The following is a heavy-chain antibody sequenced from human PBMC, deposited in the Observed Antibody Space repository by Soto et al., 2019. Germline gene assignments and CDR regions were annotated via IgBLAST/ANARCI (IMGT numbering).Heavy chain of an antibody. D-gene: IGHD6-13*01. CDR3: ARDLKDSRLFYGMDV. Sequence: QVQLQESGPGLVKPSQTLSLTCTVSGGSISSGGYYWSWLRQHPGQGLEWIGYINYSGSTYYNPSLKSRVTISVDTSKNQFSLKLSFVTAADTAVYYCARDLKDSRLFYGMDVWGQGTTVTVSS. V-gene: IGHV4-31*03. J-gene: IGHJ6*02. CDR1: GGSISSGGYY. CDR2: INYSGST.